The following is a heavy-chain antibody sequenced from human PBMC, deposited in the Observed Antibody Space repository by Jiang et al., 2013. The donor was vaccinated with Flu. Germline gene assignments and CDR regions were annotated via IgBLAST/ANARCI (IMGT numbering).Heavy chain of an antibody. Sequence: VQLVESGGGLIQPGGSLRLSCAASGFTFSSYGMHWVRQAPGKGLEWVAVIWYDGSNKYYADSVKGRFTISRDNSKNTLYLQMNSLRAEDTAVYYCARDIGQWELHFDYVGPGNPGHRLL. CDR1: GFTFSSYG. CDR2: IWYDGSNK. J-gene: IGHJ4*02. CDR3: ARDIGQWELHFDY. V-gene: IGHV3-33*01. D-gene: IGHD1-26*01.